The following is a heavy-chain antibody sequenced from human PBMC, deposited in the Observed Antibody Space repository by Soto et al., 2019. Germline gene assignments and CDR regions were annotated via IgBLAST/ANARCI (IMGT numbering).Heavy chain of an antibody. D-gene: IGHD5-18*01. Sequence: EVQLVDSGGGWVQPAGSLRLSCAASGFTFSSFEMNWVRQAPGKGLEWVAYISSSGSSRYYADSVKGRFTISRDNANNSPFPQMNSLGAEEPAVYYCARGRVQPWLPARPKAFDIWGQGTMVTVSS. V-gene: IGHV3-48*03. CDR2: ISSSGSSR. CDR3: ARGRVQPWLPARPKAFDI. J-gene: IGHJ3*02. CDR1: GFTFSSFE.